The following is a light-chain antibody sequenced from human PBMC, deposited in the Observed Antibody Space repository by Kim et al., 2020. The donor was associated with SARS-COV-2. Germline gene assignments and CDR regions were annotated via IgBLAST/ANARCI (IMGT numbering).Light chain of an antibody. CDR3: LQHKTYPYT. V-gene: IGKV1-17*03. Sequence: SASVGDRVTITSRASQDVGNSVVWCQQKPGKVPERLVYAATTLHSGVPSRFSGTGSGTEFTLTIGSLQPEDFATYFCLQHKTYPYTFGQGTKLEI. CDR1: QDVGNS. CDR2: AAT. J-gene: IGKJ2*01.